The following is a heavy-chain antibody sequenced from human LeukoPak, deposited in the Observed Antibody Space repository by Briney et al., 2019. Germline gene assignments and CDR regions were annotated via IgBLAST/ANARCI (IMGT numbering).Heavy chain of an antibody. CDR1: GASISSYY. CDR2: FYTSEKT. J-gene: IGHJ4*02. Sequence: SETLSLTCIVSGASISSYYWNWIRQPAGKGLEWIGRFYTSEKTEYSPSLKSRVTMSLDTSKNQFSLKLSSVTAADTAVYYCARGVYIAAAQYGYWGQGTLVTVSS. V-gene: IGHV4-4*07. CDR3: ARGVYIAAAQYGY. D-gene: IGHD6-13*01.